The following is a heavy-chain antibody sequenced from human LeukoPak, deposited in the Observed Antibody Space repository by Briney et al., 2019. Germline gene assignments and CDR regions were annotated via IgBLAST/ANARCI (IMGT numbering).Heavy chain of an antibody. J-gene: IGHJ5*02. Sequence: PSETLSLTCAVYGGSFSGYYWSWIRQPPGKGLEWIGEINHSGSTNYNPSLKSRVTISVDTSKSQFSLKLSSVTAADTAVYYCARVFVVVPAASNWFDPWGQGTLVTVSS. CDR1: GGSFSGYY. CDR2: INHSGST. D-gene: IGHD2-2*01. V-gene: IGHV4-34*01. CDR3: ARVFVVVPAASNWFDP.